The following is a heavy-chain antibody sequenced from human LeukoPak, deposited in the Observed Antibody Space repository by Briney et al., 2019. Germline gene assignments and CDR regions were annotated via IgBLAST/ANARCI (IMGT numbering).Heavy chain of an antibody. Sequence: PSETLSLTCTVSGGSISSYYWSWIRQPPGKGLEWIGYIYHSGSTYYNPSLKSRVTISVDRSKNQFSLKLSSVTAADTAVYYCARSNWGRCSGGSCYSNWFDPWGQGTLVTVSS. J-gene: IGHJ5*02. V-gene: IGHV4-59*12. CDR3: ARSNWGRCSGGSCYSNWFDP. CDR1: GGSISSYY. D-gene: IGHD2-15*01. CDR2: IYHSGST.